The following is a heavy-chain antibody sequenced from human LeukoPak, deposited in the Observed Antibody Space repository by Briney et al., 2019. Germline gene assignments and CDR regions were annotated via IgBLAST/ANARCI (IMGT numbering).Heavy chain of an antibody. V-gene: IGHV1-2*02. CDR3: LSGYDLYY. D-gene: IGHD5-12*01. CDR1: RFTLTGYS. CDR2: INPNSGDT. Sequence: GASVKVSCTASRFTLTGYSMQWVRQAPGQGLEWMGWINPNSGDTNYGQKFQGRVTMTRDTSISTAYMELSRLRSDDTAVYYGLSGYDLYYWGQGTLVTVSS. J-gene: IGHJ4*02.